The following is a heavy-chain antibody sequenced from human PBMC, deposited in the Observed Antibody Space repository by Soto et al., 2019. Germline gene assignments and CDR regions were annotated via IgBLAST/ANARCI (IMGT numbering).Heavy chain of an antibody. CDR3: AKGGPLGRYLDY. CDR1: GFTFSGAW. D-gene: IGHD7-27*01. CDR2: IHSDGST. J-gene: IGHJ4*02. V-gene: IGHV3-74*01. Sequence: EVQLVESGGDLVQPGGSLRLSCAASGFTFSGAWMHWVRQAPGKGLVWVSRIHSDGSTVYADSVKGRFTISRDNAKSTLYLQMNSLRAEDTAVYFCAKGGPLGRYLDYVGQGTLVAVSS.